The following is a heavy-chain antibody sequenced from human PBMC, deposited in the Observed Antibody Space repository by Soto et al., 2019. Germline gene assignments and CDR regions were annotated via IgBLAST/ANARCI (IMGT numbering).Heavy chain of an antibody. V-gene: IGHV4-4*07. Sequence: SETLSLTCTVSGGSISNYYWSWIRQSAEKRLEWIGRVSSTGSSFYNPSLQSRVTISVGTSKNQFSLNLTSVTAADTAVYYCARGVPAAGTDWFDPWGQGTLVTVS. CDR2: VSSTGSS. J-gene: IGHJ5*02. CDR3: ARGVPAAGTDWFDP. D-gene: IGHD6-13*01. CDR1: GGSISNYY.